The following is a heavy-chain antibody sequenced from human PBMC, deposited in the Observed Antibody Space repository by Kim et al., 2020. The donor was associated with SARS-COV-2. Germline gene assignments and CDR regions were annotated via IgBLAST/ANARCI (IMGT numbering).Heavy chain of an antibody. J-gene: IGHJ4*02. D-gene: IGHD3-10*01. CDR1: GGTFSSYA. Sequence: SVKVSCKASGGTFSSYAISWVRQAPGQGLEWMGGIIPIFGTANYAQKFQGRVTITADESTSTAYMELSSLRSEDTAVYYCAREDITMVRGLKRMDYYFDYWGQGTLVTVSS. V-gene: IGHV1-69*13. CDR2: IIPIFGTA. CDR3: AREDITMVRGLKRMDYYFDY.